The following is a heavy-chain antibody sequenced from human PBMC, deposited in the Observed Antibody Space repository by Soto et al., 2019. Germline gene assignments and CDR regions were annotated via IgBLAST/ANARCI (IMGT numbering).Heavy chain of an antibody. V-gene: IGHV3-15*07. CDR2: VNSKNDGGTI. CDR3: TSDSYFTNIIVRFDY. Sequence: PGGALRLSYAGSGVTFSNAGINWFRQAPGKGLELVCRVNSKNDGGTIDFAAPVKGRFAISRDDSKNMVYLEMNSLQTEDIAIFYCTSDSYFTNIIVRFDYWGHGTLDTVSS. D-gene: IGHD1-26*01. J-gene: IGHJ4*01. CDR1: GVTFSNAG.